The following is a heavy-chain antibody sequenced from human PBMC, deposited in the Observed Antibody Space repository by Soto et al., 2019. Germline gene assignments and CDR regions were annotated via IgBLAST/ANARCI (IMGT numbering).Heavy chain of an antibody. Sequence: QVQLQESGPGLVKPSETLSLTCTVSGGSVTSGSYYWSWIRQPPGKGLEWIGYIYNSGSTNYNPSLKSRVTISVDTSKKQISLKLSSVTAADTAVYYCARDQGIAVAVFDYWGQGTLVTVSS. J-gene: IGHJ4*02. CDR1: GGSVTSGSYY. D-gene: IGHD6-19*01. V-gene: IGHV4-61*01. CDR3: ARDQGIAVAVFDY. CDR2: IYNSGST.